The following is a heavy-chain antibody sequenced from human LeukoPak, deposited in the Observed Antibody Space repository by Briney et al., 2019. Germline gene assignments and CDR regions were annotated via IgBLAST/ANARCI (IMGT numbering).Heavy chain of an antibody. Sequence: PGGSLRLSCAASGFTFSSYWMSWVRQAPGKGLEWVANIKQDGSEKYYVDSVKGRFTISRDNSKNTLYLQMNSLRTEDTAVYYCARDRGMATRLYYFDYWGQGTLVTVSS. D-gene: IGHD5-24*01. CDR2: IKQDGSEK. V-gene: IGHV3-7*01. CDR3: ARDRGMATRLYYFDY. J-gene: IGHJ4*02. CDR1: GFTFSSYW.